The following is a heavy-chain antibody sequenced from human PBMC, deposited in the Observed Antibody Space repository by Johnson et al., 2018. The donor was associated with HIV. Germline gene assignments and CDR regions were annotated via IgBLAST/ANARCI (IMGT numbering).Heavy chain of an antibody. V-gene: IGHV3-30*03. CDR2: ISYDGSEK. D-gene: IGHD3-3*01. Sequence: QVQLVESGGGVVQPGRSLRLSCAASGFTFRSYAMHWVRQAPGKGLEWVAVISYDGSEKYYVDSVKGRFTISRDNAKNSLYLQINSLRAEDTAVYYCARVNYDFWSGQGPFDIWGQGTMVTVSS. CDR1: GFTFRSYA. CDR3: ARVNYDFWSGQGPFDI. J-gene: IGHJ3*02.